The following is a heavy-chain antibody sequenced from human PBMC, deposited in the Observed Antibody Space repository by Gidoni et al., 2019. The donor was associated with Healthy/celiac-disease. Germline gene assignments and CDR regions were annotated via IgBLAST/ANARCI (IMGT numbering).Heavy chain of an antibody. V-gene: IGHV3-9*01. CDR3: AKGQHGMDV. D-gene: IGHD6-13*01. J-gene: IGHJ6*02. CDR1: GFTFDDYA. Sequence: EVQLVESGGGLVQPGRSLRLCCAASGFTFDDYAMHWVRQAPGKGLEWVSGISWNSGSIGYADSVKGRFTISRDNAKNSLYLQMNSLRAEDTALYYCAKGQHGMDVWGQGTTVTVSS. CDR2: ISWNSGSI.